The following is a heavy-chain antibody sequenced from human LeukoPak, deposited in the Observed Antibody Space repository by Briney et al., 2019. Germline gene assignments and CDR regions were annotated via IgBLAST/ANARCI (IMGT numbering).Heavy chain of an antibody. D-gene: IGHD3-22*01. J-gene: IGHJ4*02. CDR1: GGSFSGYY. V-gene: IGHV4-59*01. CDR2: IYYSGST. CDR3: ARDHSSGYYIFDY. Sequence: SETLSLTCAVYGGSFSGYYWSWIRQPPGKGLEWIGYIYYSGSTNYNPSLKSRVTISVDTSKNQLSLKLSSVTAADMAVYYCARDHSSGYYIFDYWGQGTLVTVSS.